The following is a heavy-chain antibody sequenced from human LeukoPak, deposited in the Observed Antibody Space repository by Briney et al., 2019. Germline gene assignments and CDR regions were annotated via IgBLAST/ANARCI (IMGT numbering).Heavy chain of an antibody. J-gene: IGHJ4*02. CDR1: GFTFSSYS. CDR2: IYSGGST. D-gene: IGHD4-17*01. V-gene: IGHV3-53*01. CDR3: ARDNSGYGDYF. Sequence: GGSLRLSCAASGFTFSSYSMNWVRQAPGKGLEWVSVIYSGGSTYYADSVKGRFTISRDNSNNTLYLQMNSLRAEDTAVYYCARDNSGYGDYFWGQGTLVTVSS.